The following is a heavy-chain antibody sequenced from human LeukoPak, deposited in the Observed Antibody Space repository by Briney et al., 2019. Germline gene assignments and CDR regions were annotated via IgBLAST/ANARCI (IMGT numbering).Heavy chain of an antibody. J-gene: IGHJ4*02. V-gene: IGHV4-28*01. CDR2: IYYSGST. Sequence: SDTLSLTCAVSGYSISSSNWWGWIRQPPGKGLEWIGYIYYSGSTYYNPSLKSRVTMSVDTSKNQFALKLSSVTAVDTAVYYCARSRGETEFDYWGQGTLVTVSS. CDR1: GYSISSSNW. CDR3: ARSRGETEFDY. D-gene: IGHD5-24*01.